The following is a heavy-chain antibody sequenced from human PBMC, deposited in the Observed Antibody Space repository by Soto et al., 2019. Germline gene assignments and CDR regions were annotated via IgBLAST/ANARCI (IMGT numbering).Heavy chain of an antibody. J-gene: IGHJ4*02. Sequence: ASVKVSCKASGYTFTSYAMHWVRQAPGQRLEWMGWINAGNGNTRYSQKFQGRVTITRDTSASTAYMELNSLRVEDTAVYFCAKGEYDDYALSFDYWGQGTPVTVSS. CDR3: AKGEYDDYALSFDY. D-gene: IGHD4-17*01. CDR1: GYTFTSYA. CDR2: INAGNGNT. V-gene: IGHV1-3*01.